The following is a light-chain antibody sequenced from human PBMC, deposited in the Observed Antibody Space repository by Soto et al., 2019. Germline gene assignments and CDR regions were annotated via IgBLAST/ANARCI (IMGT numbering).Light chain of an antibody. CDR3: QQYKSLLS. Sequence: DIQRTQSPSSLSASVGDRVTITCQASQDISKYLNWYQQKPGKAPKLLIYDASNLETGVPSRFSGSGSGTDFTLTINSLQPEDIAKYYCQQYKSLLSFGPGTKVDIK. CDR2: DAS. J-gene: IGKJ3*01. V-gene: IGKV1-33*01. CDR1: QDISKY.